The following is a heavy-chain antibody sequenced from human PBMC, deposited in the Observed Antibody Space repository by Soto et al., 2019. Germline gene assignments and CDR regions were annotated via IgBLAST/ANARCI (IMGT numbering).Heavy chain of an antibody. CDR1: GGTLSNYA. J-gene: IGHJ3*02. CDR2: IIPMFGTT. V-gene: IGHV1-69*01. Sequence: QVQLVQSGAEVKKPGSSVRVSCKSSGGTLSNYAMSWVRQAPGKGLEWMGGIIPMFGTTLYAQRFQGRVTITADESTSTVYLELNSLRSEDTAVYYCARDKGTVFGVVNDAFDIWGQGTMVTVSS. D-gene: IGHD3-3*01. CDR3: ARDKGTVFGVVNDAFDI.